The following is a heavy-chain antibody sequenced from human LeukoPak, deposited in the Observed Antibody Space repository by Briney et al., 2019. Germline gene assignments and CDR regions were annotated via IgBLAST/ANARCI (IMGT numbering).Heavy chain of an antibody. CDR1: GFTFSSYA. J-gene: IGHJ6*02. D-gene: IGHD2/OR15-2a*01. V-gene: IGHV3-30-3*01. CDR2: ISYDGSNK. Sequence: GRSLRLSCAVSGFTFSSYAMHRVRQAPGKGLEWVAVISYDGSNKCYADSVKGRFTISRDNSKNTLYLQMNSLRAEDTAVYYCARDSNIVPSVGPYYYYGMDVWGQGTTVTVSS. CDR3: ARDSNIVPSVGPYYYYGMDV.